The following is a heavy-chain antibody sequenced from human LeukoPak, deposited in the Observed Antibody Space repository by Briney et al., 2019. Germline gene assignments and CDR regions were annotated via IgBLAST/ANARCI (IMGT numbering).Heavy chain of an antibody. J-gene: IGHJ4*02. CDR2: LSSDGSNK. D-gene: IGHD3-10*01. CDR1: GFIVNSYG. V-gene: IGHV3-30*18. CDR3: AKESLYYDFDY. Sequence: GGSLRLSCVASGFIVNSYGMHWVCQAPGKGLEWVAVLSSDGSNKYYADSVKGRFTISRDNSKNTLYLQMNSLRADDTAVYYCAKESLYYDFDYWGQGTLVTVSS.